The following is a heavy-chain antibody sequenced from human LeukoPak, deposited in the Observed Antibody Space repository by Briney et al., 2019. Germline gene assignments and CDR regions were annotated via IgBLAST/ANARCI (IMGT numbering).Heavy chain of an antibody. Sequence: ASVKVSCKASGYTFTGYYMHWVRQAPGQGLEWMGWMNPNSGNTGYAQKFQGRVTITRNTSISTAYMELSSLRSEDTAVYYCAISYDSSGYYYFWGQGTLVTVSS. CDR1: GYTFTGYY. D-gene: IGHD3-22*01. V-gene: IGHV1-8*03. CDR3: AISYDSSGYYYF. CDR2: MNPNSGNT. J-gene: IGHJ4*02.